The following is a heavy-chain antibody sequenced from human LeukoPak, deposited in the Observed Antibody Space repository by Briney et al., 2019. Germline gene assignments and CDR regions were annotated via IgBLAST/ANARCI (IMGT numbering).Heavy chain of an antibody. CDR1: GDSVSSNSAA. V-gene: IGHV6-1*01. CDR2: TYYRSKWYN. D-gene: IGHD6-19*01. Sequence: SQTLSLTCAISGDSVSSNSAAWSWIRQSPSRGLEWLGRTYYRSKWYNDYAVSVKSRITINPDTSKNQFSLQLNSVTPEDTAVYYCARGKTDSSGWYWLFDYWGQGTLVTVSS. J-gene: IGHJ4*02. CDR3: ARGKTDSSGWYWLFDY.